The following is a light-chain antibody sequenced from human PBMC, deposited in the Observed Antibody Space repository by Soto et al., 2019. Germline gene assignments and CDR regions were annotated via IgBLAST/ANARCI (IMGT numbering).Light chain of an antibody. Sequence: QAVVTQPPSASGTPGQRVTISCSGSNSNIGSNSANWYQQVPGTAPKLLISNNNQRPSGVPGRFSGSKSGTSASLAISGLQSEDEATYFCAAWDDSLNGRVFGGGTKLTVL. J-gene: IGLJ2*01. CDR3: AAWDDSLNGRV. CDR2: NNN. V-gene: IGLV1-44*01. CDR1: NSNIGSNS.